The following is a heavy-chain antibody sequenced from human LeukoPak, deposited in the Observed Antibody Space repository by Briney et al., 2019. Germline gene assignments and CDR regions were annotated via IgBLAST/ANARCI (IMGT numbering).Heavy chain of an antibody. CDR2: IIPIFGTA. Sequence: AVTVTCKGSGCTFSSYAISWVRQAPAQGLEWVGGIIPIFGTANYAQKFQGRVTITADESTSTAYMELSSLRSEDTAVYYCARDRCSSTSCSLHDAFDIWGQGTMVTVSS. CDR1: GCTFSSYA. V-gene: IGHV1-69*01. J-gene: IGHJ3*02. CDR3: ARDRCSSTSCSLHDAFDI. D-gene: IGHD2-2*01.